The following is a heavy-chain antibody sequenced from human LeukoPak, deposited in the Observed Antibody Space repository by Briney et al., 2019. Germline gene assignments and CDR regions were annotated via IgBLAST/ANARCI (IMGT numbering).Heavy chain of an antibody. J-gene: IGHJ4*02. CDR1: GGSISSGSYY. Sequence: NPSETLSLTCTVSGGSISSGSYYWSWIRQPAGKGLEWIGRLYTSGSTNYSPSLKSRVTISVDASKNQFSLRLTSVTAADTAVYYCARSPGPDLNYYDTSGSYYFDYWGPGTLVTVSS. V-gene: IGHV4-61*02. CDR3: ARSPGPDLNYYDTSGSYYFDY. D-gene: IGHD3-22*01. CDR2: LYTSGST.